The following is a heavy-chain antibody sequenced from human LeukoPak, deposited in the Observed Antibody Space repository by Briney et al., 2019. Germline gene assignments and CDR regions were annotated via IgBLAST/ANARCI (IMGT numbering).Heavy chain of an antibody. D-gene: IGHD3-10*01. J-gene: IGHJ4*02. CDR3: ARDVR. V-gene: IGHV3-66*01. Sequence: GGSLRLSCAASGFTVSSNYMSWVGQAPGRGLEWVSVIDRSGTTYYADSVEGRFTISRDNSKNTLYLQMNSLTAEDTALYYCARDVRWGQGTLVTVSS. CDR1: GFTVSSNY. CDR2: IDRSGTT.